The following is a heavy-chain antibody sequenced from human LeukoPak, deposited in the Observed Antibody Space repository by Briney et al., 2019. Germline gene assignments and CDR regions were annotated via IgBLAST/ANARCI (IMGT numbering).Heavy chain of an antibody. V-gene: IGHV3-74*01. D-gene: IGHD6-19*01. CDR2: ISTDGSSN. J-gene: IGHJ4*02. CDR3: ARGRLTSSWYYFDY. CDR1: GFTFSGYW. Sequence: PGGSLRLSCAASGFTFSGYWMHWVRQAPGKGLVWVSRISTDGSSNTYADSVKGRFTISRDNAKNTLYLQMNSLRAEDTAVYYCARGRLTSSWYYFDYWGQGTLATVSS.